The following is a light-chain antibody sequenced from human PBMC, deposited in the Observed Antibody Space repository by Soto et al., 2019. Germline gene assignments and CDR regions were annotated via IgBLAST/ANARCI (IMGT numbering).Light chain of an antibody. CDR3: QQYNSYPWT. Sequence: DIQMTQSPTTLSASVGDRVTITCRASQGISSWLAWYQQKPGKAPKLLIFDVSTLESGVPSRFSGSESGTEFTPTISSLQPDDFANYYCQQYNSYPWTFGQGTKVEIK. V-gene: IGKV1-5*01. CDR2: DVS. J-gene: IGKJ1*01. CDR1: QGISSW.